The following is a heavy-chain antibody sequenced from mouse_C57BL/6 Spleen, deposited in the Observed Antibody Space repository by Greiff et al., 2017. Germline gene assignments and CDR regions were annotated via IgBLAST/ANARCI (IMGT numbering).Heavy chain of an antibody. J-gene: IGHJ4*01. CDR3: ARTGDDGYYGDYAMED. V-gene: IGHV2-2*01. Sequence: QVQLQQSGPGLVQPSQSLSITCTASGFSLTSYGVHWVRQSPGNGLEWLGVIWSGGSTNYNAAFISRLSISKDNSKSQVFFKMNSLQAEDTAIYYCARTGDDGYYGDYAMEDWGQGTSVTVSS. D-gene: IGHD2-3*01. CDR2: IWSGGST. CDR1: GFSLTSYG.